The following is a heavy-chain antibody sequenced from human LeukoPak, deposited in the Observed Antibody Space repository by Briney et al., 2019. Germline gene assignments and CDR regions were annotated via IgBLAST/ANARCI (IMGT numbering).Heavy chain of an antibody. D-gene: IGHD6-19*01. J-gene: IGHJ6*02. CDR1: GSTFTSYG. V-gene: IGHV1-18*01. CDR2: ISAYNGNT. Sequence: GASVKVSCKASGSTFTSYGISWVRQAPGQGLEWMGWISAYNGNTNYAQKLQGRVTMTTDTSTSTAYMELRSLRSDDTAVYYCAADHQFSGWESAYGMDVWGQGTTVTVSS. CDR3: AADHQFSGWESAYGMDV.